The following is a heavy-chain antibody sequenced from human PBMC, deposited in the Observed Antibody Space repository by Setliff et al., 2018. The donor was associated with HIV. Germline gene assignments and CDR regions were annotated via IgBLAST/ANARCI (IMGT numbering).Heavy chain of an antibody. D-gene: IGHD2-15*01. Sequence: SETLSLTCTVSGGSISSYYWSWIRQPPGKGLEWIGYINYSGSTNYNPPLKSRVTISIDMSKNQFSLKLSSVTAADTAVYYCARSAARTAGTTVVAPYDYWGQGTLVTVSS. CDR1: GGSISSYY. V-gene: IGHV4-59*08. J-gene: IGHJ4*02. CDR3: ARSAARTAGTTVVAPYDY. CDR2: INYSGST.